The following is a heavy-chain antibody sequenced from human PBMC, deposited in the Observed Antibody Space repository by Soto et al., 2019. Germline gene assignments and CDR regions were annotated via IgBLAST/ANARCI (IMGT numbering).Heavy chain of an antibody. CDR1: GGSIRVQSYY. D-gene: IGHD1-20*01. J-gene: IGHJ4*02. Sequence: SETLSLTCTVSGGSIRVQSYYWTWIRQTPGKGLEWVGSSYYSGTSYFNPALKGRVTISVDTSTNQFSLRLTSVTAADTAVYYCTRRYNWNDYYLDSWRQGPRVTVST. V-gene: IGHV4-39*01. CDR2: SYYSGTS. CDR3: TRRYNWNDYYLDS.